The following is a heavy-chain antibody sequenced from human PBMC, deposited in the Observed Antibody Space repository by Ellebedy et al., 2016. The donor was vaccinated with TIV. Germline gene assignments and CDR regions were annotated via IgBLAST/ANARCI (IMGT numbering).Heavy chain of an antibody. Sequence: SETLSLTXAVYGGSFSGYFWSWIRQPPGKGLEWIGEINHSGSTNYNPSLKSRVTILVDTSKNQFSLKLNSVTAADTAVYYCARRSPETNIDYWGQGTRVTVSS. V-gene: IGHV4-34*01. CDR1: GGSFSGYF. CDR3: ARRSPETNIDY. D-gene: IGHD2-8*01. CDR2: INHSGST. J-gene: IGHJ4*02.